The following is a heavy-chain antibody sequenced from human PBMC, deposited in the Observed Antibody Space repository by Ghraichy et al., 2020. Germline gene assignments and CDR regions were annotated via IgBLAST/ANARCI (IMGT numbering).Heavy chain of an antibody. Sequence: ASVKVSCKPSGYIFTVHNIHWVRQAPGQGLEWMGWIKPDSGDTTYAQKFQGRVTMTRDTSVRTVYMEIRRLISDDTAVYYCARGGGSYSFDYWGQGDLVTVSS. D-gene: IGHD3-10*01. CDR3: ARGGGSYSFDY. J-gene: IGHJ4*02. CDR1: GYIFTVHN. CDR2: IKPDSGDT. V-gene: IGHV1-2*02.